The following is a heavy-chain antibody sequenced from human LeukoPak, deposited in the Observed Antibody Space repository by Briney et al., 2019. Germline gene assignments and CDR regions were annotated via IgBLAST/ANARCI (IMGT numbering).Heavy chain of an antibody. CDR3: ARILGDIVATITPGPLPSGWFDP. V-gene: IGHV4-34*01. Sequence: PSETLSLTCAVYGGXFSGYYCSWIRQPPGKGLEWIGEINHSGSTNYNPSLKSRVTISVDTSKNQFSLKLSSVTAADTAVYYCARILGDIVATITPGPLPSGWFDPWGQGTLVTVSS. J-gene: IGHJ5*02. D-gene: IGHD5-12*01. CDR1: GGXFSGYY. CDR2: INHSGST.